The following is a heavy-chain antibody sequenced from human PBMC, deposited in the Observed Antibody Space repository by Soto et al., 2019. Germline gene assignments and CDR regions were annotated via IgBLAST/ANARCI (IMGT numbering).Heavy chain of an antibody. Sequence: GGSLRLSCAASGFTFSSYSMNWVRQAPGKGLEWVSYISSSSSSTYYADSVKGRFTISRDNAENSLFLQMNSLRDEDTAVYYCAREGYDILTGLWVRSPSDGMDVRGQGTTVTVSS. CDR1: GFTFSSYS. CDR3: AREGYDILTGLWVRSPSDGMDV. D-gene: IGHD3-9*01. CDR2: ISSSSSST. J-gene: IGHJ6*02. V-gene: IGHV3-48*02.